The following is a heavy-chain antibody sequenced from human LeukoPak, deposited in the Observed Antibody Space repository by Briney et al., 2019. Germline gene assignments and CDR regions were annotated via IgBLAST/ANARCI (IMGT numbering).Heavy chain of an antibody. Sequence: GGSLRLSCAASGFTFDDYGMSWVRQAPGKGLEWVSGINWNGGSTGYADSVKGRFTISRDNAKNSLYLQMNGLRAEDTALYYCAREISGIAVAGTGPYYYYYMDVWGKGTTVTVSS. CDR2: INWNGGST. J-gene: IGHJ6*03. CDR1: GFTFDDYG. V-gene: IGHV3-20*04. CDR3: AREISGIAVAGTGPYYYYYMDV. D-gene: IGHD6-19*01.